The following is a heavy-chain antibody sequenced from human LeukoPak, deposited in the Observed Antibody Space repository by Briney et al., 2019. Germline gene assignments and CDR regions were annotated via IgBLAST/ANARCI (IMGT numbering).Heavy chain of an antibody. D-gene: IGHD3-3*01. CDR1: GGSISSGYY. V-gene: IGHV4-38-2*02. J-gene: IGHJ4*02. Sequence: SETLSLTCTVSGGSISSGYYWGWIRQPPGKGLEWIGSIYHSGSTYYNPSLKSRVTISVDTSKNQFSLKLSSVTAADTAVYYCARHEEVGGPTSFDYWGQGTLVTVSS. CDR3: ARHEEVGGPTSFDY. CDR2: IYHSGST.